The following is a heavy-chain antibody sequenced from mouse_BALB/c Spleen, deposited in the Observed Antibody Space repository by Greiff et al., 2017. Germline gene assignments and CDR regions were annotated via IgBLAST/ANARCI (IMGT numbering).Heavy chain of an antibody. CDR2: ISYSGST. CDR3: ASDYGSSLDV. D-gene: IGHD1-1*01. V-gene: IGHV3-2*02. J-gene: IGHJ1*01. Sequence: EVKLQESGPGLVKPSQSLSLTCTVTGYSITSDYAWNWIRQFPGNKLEWMGYISYSGSTSYNPSLKSRISITRDTSKNQFFLQLNSVTTEDTATYYCASDYGSSLDVWGAGTTVTVSS. CDR1: GYSITSDYA.